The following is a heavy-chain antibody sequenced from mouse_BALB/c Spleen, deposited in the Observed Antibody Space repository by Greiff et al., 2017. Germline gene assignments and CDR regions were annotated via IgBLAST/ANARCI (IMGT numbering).Heavy chain of an antibody. CDR2: ISYDGSN. CDR1: GYSITSGYY. V-gene: IGHV3-6*02. CDR3: ARASSPHFDY. J-gene: IGHJ2*01. Sequence: EVKLQESGPGLVKPSQSLSLTCSVTGYSITSGYYWNWIRQFPGNKLEWMGYISYDGSNNYNPSLKNRISITRDTSKNQFFLKLNSVTTEDTATYYCARASSPHFDYWGQGTTLTVSS.